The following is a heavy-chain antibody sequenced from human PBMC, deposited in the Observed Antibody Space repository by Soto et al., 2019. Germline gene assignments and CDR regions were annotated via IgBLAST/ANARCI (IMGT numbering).Heavy chain of an antibody. Sequence: QVQLVQSGAEVKKPGSAVKVSCKASGGTFSSYAISWVRQAPGQGLEWMGGIIPIFGTANYAQKFQGRVTIPADEATSKAYMELGNLRSEDTAVYCCAREGSDVCESWYFDIWGRGTLVTVSS. V-gene: IGHV1-69*12. CDR1: GGTFSSYA. J-gene: IGHJ2*01. CDR2: IIPIFGTA. CDR3: AREGSDVCESWYFDI.